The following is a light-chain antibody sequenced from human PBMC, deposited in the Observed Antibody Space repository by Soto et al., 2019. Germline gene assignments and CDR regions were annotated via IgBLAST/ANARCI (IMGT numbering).Light chain of an antibody. CDR1: QSVSDSS. CDR3: QLYGDSPMYT. Sequence: EIVLTQSPGTLSLSPGERATLSCRASQSVSDSSLAWYHQKPGQAPRLLIYGASRRATGIPDTFSGSGSGTDFTLTIRRLEPEDFAVYYCQLYGDSPMYTFGQGTKLEIK. J-gene: IGKJ2*01. V-gene: IGKV3-20*01. CDR2: GAS.